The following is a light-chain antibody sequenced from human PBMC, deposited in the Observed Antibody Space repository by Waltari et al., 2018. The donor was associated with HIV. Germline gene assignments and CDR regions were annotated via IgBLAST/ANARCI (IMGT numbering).Light chain of an antibody. Sequence: QSALTQPASLSGSPGQSITISCTGTISDIGIFDSVSWYQQRPGRTPQLIIFGVSSRPSGIASRFSGSKSGNTASLTISGLQAEDEALYYCSSYTVIHGFVFGGGTTLTVL. V-gene: IGLV2-14*01. CDR2: GVS. CDR3: SSYTVIHGFV. CDR1: ISDIGIFDS. J-gene: IGLJ2*01.